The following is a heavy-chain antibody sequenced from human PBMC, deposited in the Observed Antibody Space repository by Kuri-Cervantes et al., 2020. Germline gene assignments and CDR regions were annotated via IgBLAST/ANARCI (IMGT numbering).Heavy chain of an antibody. Sequence: ASVKVSCKASGYTFTSYDINWVRQATGQGLEWMGWMNPNSGNTGYAQKFQGRVTMTRNTSISTAYMELSSLRSEDTAVYYCARIKIFEWPYYYYYMDVWGKGTTVTVSS. V-gene: IGHV1-8*01. CDR2: MNPNSGNT. CDR1: GYTFTSYD. J-gene: IGHJ6*03. CDR3: ARIKIFEWPYYYYYMDV. D-gene: IGHD3-3*01.